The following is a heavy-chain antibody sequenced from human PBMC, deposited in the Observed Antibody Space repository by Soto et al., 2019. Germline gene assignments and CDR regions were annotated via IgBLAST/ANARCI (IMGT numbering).Heavy chain of an antibody. Sequence: QVQLVQSGPEVKKPGSSVKVSCKSSGGTFTTYTFSWVRQAPGQGLEWMAGIIPIFGASKSAQKYQDRVAITTDESTRTIYMERSSLRSDDTAVYYCARDGDGTSLAYWGQGTLVTVSS. D-gene: IGHD6-13*01. V-gene: IGHV1-69*01. CDR2: IIPIFGAS. CDR1: GGTFTTYT. J-gene: IGHJ4*02. CDR3: ARDGDGTSLAY.